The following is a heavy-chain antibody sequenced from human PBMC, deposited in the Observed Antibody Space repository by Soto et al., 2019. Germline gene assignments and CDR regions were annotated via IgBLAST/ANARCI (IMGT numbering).Heavy chain of an antibody. CDR3: VRDLDGSGSYYTGY. Sequence: GASVKVSCKASGYNFINYGITWVRQAPGQGLEWMGWIRVHNGNTNYAQNLQGRVTMTTDTSTSTAYMELRSLRSDDTAVYYCVRDLDGSGSYYTGYWGPGTLVTV. CDR1: GYNFINYG. D-gene: IGHD3-10*01. J-gene: IGHJ4*02. V-gene: IGHV1-18*01. CDR2: IRVHNGNT.